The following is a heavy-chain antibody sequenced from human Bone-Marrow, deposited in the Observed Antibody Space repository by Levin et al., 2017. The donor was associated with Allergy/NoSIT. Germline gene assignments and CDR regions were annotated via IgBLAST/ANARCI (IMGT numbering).Heavy chain of an antibody. CDR2: IYSRGGT. CDR1: GFTVSNNY. CDR3: TGGPSGVRS. V-gene: IGHV3-53*01. D-gene: IGHD3-16*01. Sequence: QTGGSLRLSCAASGFTVSNNYMSWVRQAPGKGLEWVSLIYSRGGTNYADSVKGRFTISRDSSKNTLYPQMNSLRAEDTAVYYCTGGPSGVRSWGQGTLVTVSS. J-gene: IGHJ4*02.